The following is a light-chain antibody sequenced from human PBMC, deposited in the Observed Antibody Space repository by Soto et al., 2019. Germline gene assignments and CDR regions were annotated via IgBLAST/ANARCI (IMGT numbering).Light chain of an antibody. V-gene: IGKV3-20*01. CDR2: GAS. CDR3: QHYDSSPLP. Sequence: EIVMTQSPGTLSLSPGDRVTLSCRASQSISSSYLAWYQQRPRQTTRLIIYGASSRATGIPDRFSGSGSGTDFTLTISRLEPEDFAVYYCQHYDSSPLPFGGGTRVEI. CDR1: QSISSSY. J-gene: IGKJ4*01.